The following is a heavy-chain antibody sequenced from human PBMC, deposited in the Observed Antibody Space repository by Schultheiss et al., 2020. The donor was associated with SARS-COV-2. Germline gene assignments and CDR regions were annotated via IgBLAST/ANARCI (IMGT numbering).Heavy chain of an antibody. J-gene: IGHJ4*02. V-gene: IGHV4-59*01. CDR3: ARGSIRFLEWLAFDY. CDR2: IYYSGST. CDR1: GGSISSYY. D-gene: IGHD3-3*01. Sequence: SETLSLTCTVSGGSISSYYWSWIRQPPGKGLEWIGYIYYSGSTKYNPSLKSRVNISVDTSKNQFSLKLSSVTAADTAVYYCARGSIRFLEWLAFDYWGQGTLVTVAS.